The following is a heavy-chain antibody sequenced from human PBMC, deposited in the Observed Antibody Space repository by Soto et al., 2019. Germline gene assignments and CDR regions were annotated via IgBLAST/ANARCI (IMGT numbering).Heavy chain of an antibody. CDR3: VKDFRVGYDWTHD. D-gene: IGHD5-12*01. CDR2: IRGSGGPT. J-gene: IGHJ4*02. CDR1: GFISSNYA. V-gene: IGHV3-23*01. Sequence: VQLLESGGDLVQPGGSLRLSCAASGFISSNYAMSWVRQAPGKGLEWVSLIRGSGGPTNYADSVKGRFTVSRDNSKNILLLQMNSLRAEDTAVYYCVKDFRVGYDWTHDWGQGTLVTVSS.